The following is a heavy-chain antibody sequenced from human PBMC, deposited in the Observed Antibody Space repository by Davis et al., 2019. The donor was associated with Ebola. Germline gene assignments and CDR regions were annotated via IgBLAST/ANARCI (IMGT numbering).Heavy chain of an antibody. CDR2: IYYSGST. V-gene: IGHV4-59*01. J-gene: IGHJ6*02. D-gene: IGHD1-26*01. CDR1: GGSISSYY. Sequence: GSLRLSCTVSGGSISSYYWSWIRQPPGKGLEWIGYIYYSGSTNYNPSLKSRVTISLDTSKNQFSLKLSSVTAADTAVYYCARFKGGSIPFGMDVWGQGTTVTVSS. CDR3: ARFKGGSIPFGMDV.